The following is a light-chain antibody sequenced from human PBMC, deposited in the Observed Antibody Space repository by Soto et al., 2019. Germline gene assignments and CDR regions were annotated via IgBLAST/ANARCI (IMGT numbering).Light chain of an antibody. CDR1: QSISSY. Sequence: DIQMTQSPSSLSASVGDRVTITCRASQSISSYLNWYQQKPGKAPKLLIYAASSLQSGVPSRFSGSGSGTDCTLTISSLQPEDFATYYCQHSYSTPRTFGQGTKVEIK. V-gene: IGKV1-39*01. CDR3: QHSYSTPRT. J-gene: IGKJ1*01. CDR2: AAS.